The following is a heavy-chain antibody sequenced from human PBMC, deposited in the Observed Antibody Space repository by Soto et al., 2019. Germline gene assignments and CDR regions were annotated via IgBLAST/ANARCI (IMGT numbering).Heavy chain of an antibody. V-gene: IGHV4-30-2*01. CDR3: ARAGSGYYFDY. CDR1: GGSISSGGYS. Sequence: SETLSLTCAVSGGSISSGGYSWSWIRQPPGEGLEWIGYIYHSGSTYYNPSLKSRVTISVDRSKNQFSLKLSSVTAADTAVYYCARAGSGYYFDYWGQGTLVTVSS. D-gene: IGHD6-25*01. J-gene: IGHJ4*02. CDR2: IYHSGST.